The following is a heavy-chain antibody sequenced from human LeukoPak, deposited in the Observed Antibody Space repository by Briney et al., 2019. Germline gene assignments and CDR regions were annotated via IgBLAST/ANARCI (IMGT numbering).Heavy chain of an antibody. Sequence: SETLSLTCTVSGGSINSYYWSWIRQPPGKGLEWIGYIYYSGNTNYNPSLKSRVSISIDTSKNQLSLQLSSVAAADTAVYYCARDRDSSGLRDFDLWGRGTLVTVSA. V-gene: IGHV4-59*01. CDR2: IYYSGNT. CDR1: GGSINSYY. CDR3: ARDRDSSGLRDFDL. D-gene: IGHD3-22*01. J-gene: IGHJ2*01.